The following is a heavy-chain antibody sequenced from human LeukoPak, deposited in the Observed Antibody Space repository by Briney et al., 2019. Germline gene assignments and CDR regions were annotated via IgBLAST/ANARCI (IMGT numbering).Heavy chain of an antibody. V-gene: IGHV1-69*04. CDR2: IIPIFGIA. J-gene: IGHJ5*02. D-gene: IGHD2-2*01. Sequence: SVKVSCKASGGTFSSYAISWVRRAPGQGLEWMGRIIPIFGIANYAQKFQGRVTITPEKSTSTAYMELSSLRSEDTAVYYCARDAVEVVPAAMYYNWFDPWGQGTLVTVSS. CDR1: GGTFSSYA. CDR3: ARDAVEVVPAAMYYNWFDP.